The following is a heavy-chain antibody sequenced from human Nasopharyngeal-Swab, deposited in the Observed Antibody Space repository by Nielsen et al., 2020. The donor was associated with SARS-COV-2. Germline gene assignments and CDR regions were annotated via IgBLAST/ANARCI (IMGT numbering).Heavy chain of an antibody. J-gene: IGHJ4*02. CDR3: ARYGGIQVLTGYFDY. Sequence: GESLKISCAASGFTFSDYYMSWIRQAPGKGLEWVSYISSSGSTIYYADSVKGRFTISRDNAKNSLYLQMNGLRAEDTAVYYCARYGGIQVLTGYFDYWGPGTLVTVSS. D-gene: IGHD3-9*01. V-gene: IGHV3-11*04. CDR1: GFTFSDYY. CDR2: ISSSGSTI.